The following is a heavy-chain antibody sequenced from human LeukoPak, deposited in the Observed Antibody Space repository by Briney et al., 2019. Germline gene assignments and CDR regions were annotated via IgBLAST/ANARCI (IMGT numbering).Heavy chain of an antibody. CDR3: ARVMGAYFDY. Sequence: SETLSLTCTVSGGSISSYYWSWIRQPPGKGLEWIGYIYYSGSTNYNPSLKSRVTISVDTSKNQFSLKLSSVTAADTAVYFCARVMGAYFDYWGQGTLVTVSS. D-gene: IGHD1-26*01. V-gene: IGHV4-59*01. CDR2: IYYSGST. CDR1: GGSISSYY. J-gene: IGHJ4*02.